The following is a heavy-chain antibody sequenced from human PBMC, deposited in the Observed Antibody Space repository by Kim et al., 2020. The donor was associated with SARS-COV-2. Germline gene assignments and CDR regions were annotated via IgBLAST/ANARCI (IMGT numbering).Heavy chain of an antibody. J-gene: IGHJ4*02. Sequence: DSVKGRFTISRDNSKNTLYLQMNSLRAEDTAVYYCAKGTRGYGSGSVLDYWGQGTLVTVSS. CDR3: AKGTRGYGSGSVLDY. D-gene: IGHD3-10*01. V-gene: IGHV3-23*01.